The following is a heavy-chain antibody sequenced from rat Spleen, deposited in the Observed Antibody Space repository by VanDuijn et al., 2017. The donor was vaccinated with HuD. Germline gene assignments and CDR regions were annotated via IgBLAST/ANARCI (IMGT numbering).Heavy chain of an antibody. CDR1: GFTFSDYY. CDR2: ISYEGSST. Sequence: EVQLVESGGGLVQPGRSLKLSCAASGFTFSDYYMAWVRQAPKKGLEWVASISYEGSSTYYGDSVKGRFTISRDNAKSTLYLQMNSLRSEDTATYYCARWGVAAGDYWGQGVMVTVSS. CDR3: ARWGVAAGDY. V-gene: IGHV5-22*01. D-gene: IGHD1-2*01. J-gene: IGHJ2*01.